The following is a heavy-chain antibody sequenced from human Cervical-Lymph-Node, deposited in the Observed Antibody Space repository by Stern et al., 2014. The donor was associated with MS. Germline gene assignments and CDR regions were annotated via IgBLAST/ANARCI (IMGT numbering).Heavy chain of an antibody. CDR2: IYYTGST. J-gene: IGHJ4*02. CDR3: ARGATINDFDF. V-gene: IGHV4-31*03. Sequence: QVQLQESGPGLVKPSQTVSLTCTVSGASVSSSGYYWSWIRQHPGKGLEWIGYIYYTGSTYYNPSLKSRVPISLAPSKNRFSLRLSSVPAADPAVYFCARGATINDFDFWGQGPLATVSS. CDR1: GASVSSSGYY. D-gene: IGHD5-12*01.